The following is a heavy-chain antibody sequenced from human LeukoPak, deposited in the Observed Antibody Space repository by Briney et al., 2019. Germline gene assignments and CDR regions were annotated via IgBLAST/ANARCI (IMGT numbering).Heavy chain of an antibody. Sequence: SETLSLTCSVSGDSVSRSDSYWDWIRQPPGKGLGWIGTIYYRGRTYYSPSLKSRVTMSVDPSNNQFSLNLRSVTAADTAVYYWARRRYYDGSGYLEWGQGTLLSVSS. V-gene: IGHV4-39*01. J-gene: IGHJ1*01. CDR3: ARRRYYDGSGYLE. CDR2: IYYRGRT. CDR1: GDSVSRSDSY. D-gene: IGHD3-22*01.